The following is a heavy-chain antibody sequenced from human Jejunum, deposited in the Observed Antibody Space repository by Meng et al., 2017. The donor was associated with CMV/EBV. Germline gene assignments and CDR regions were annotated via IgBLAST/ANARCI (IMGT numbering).Heavy chain of an antibody. Sequence: QVLLPESGPGLVKSSETLSLTCFVSAGPISGYYWSWIRQPAGKGLEWIGRIYTSGSTHYNPSLKSRLTMSVDLAKNQISLKLSSVTAADTAVYYCARESGSYYWFDPWGQGTLVTASS. CDR1: AGPISGYY. J-gene: IGHJ5*02. V-gene: IGHV4-4*07. D-gene: IGHD1-26*01. CDR3: ARESGSYYWFDP. CDR2: IYTSGST.